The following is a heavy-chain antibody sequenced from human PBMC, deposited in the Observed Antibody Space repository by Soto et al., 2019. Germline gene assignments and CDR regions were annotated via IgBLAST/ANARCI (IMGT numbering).Heavy chain of an antibody. CDR1: GGSISGYY. J-gene: IGHJ3*02. Sequence: PSETLSLTCTVSGGSISGYYWSWIRQPAGKGLEWIGRIYTSGSTNYNPSLKSRVTMSVDTSKNQFSLKLSSVTAADTAVYYCARVPSSSWLMDAFDIWGQGTMVTVSS. CDR3: ARVPSSSWLMDAFDI. CDR2: IYTSGST. V-gene: IGHV4-4*07. D-gene: IGHD6-13*01.